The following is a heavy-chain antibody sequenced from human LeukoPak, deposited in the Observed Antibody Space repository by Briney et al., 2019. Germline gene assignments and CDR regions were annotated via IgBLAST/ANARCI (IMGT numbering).Heavy chain of an antibody. CDR3: AREYYYDSSGYYYVIDY. V-gene: IGHV1-69*15. CDR2: MIPIFGTA. D-gene: IGHD3-22*01. J-gene: IGHJ4*02. Sequence: SVKVSCKASGGTFSSYAISWVRQAPGQELEWMGRMIPIFGTANYAQKFQGRVTITADESTSTAYMELSSLRSEDTAVYYCAREYYYDSSGYYYVIDYWGQGTLVTVSS. CDR1: GGTFSSYA.